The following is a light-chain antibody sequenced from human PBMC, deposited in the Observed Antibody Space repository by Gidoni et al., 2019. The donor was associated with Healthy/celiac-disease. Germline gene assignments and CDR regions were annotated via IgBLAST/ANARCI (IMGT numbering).Light chain of an antibody. V-gene: IGLV3-1*01. Sequence: SYELTQPPSVSVSPGQTASIPCPGDKLGDKYACWYQKKPGQSPVLVIYQDSKRPSGIPERFSGSNSGNTATLTISGTQAMDEADYYCQAWDSSTAHVVFGGGTKLTVL. CDR3: QAWDSSTAHVV. CDR1: KLGDKY. CDR2: QDS. J-gene: IGLJ2*01.